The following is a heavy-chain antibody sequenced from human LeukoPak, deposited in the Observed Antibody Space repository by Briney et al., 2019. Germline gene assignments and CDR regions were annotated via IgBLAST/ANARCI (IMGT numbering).Heavy chain of an antibody. Sequence: GGSLRLSCAASGFTFSSYWMSWVRQAPGKGLEWVANIKQDGSEKYYVDSVKGRFTISRDNAKNSLYLQMNSLRAEDTAVYYCARGYDFWSGPYYFDYWGQGTLVTISS. V-gene: IGHV3-7*01. D-gene: IGHD3-3*01. CDR2: IKQDGSEK. J-gene: IGHJ4*02. CDR3: ARGYDFWSGPYYFDY. CDR1: GFTFSSYW.